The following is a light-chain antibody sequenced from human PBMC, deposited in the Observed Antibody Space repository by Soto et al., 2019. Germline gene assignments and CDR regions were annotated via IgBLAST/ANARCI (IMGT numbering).Light chain of an antibody. V-gene: IGKV3-20*01. CDR3: QQYGSSPLT. Sequence: EIVLSLSPGTLSLSQGERATLSCRASQNVDSNYLAWYQQKPGQAPRIIIFGASGRATGIPDRFSGSGSATDFTLTISRLEPEDFAVYYCQQYGSSPLTFGGGT. J-gene: IGKJ4*01. CDR2: GAS. CDR1: QNVDSNY.